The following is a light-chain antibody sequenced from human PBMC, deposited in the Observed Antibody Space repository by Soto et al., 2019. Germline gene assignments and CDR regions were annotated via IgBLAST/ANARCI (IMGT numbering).Light chain of an antibody. J-gene: IGLJ1*01. CDR3: SSYTSSSTVV. V-gene: IGLV2-14*01. Sequence: SVLTQPASVSGSPGQSITISCTVTSSDVGGYNYVSWYQQHPGKAPRLMIYEVSNRPSGVSNRFSGSKSGNSASLTISGLQAEDEADYYCSSYTSSSTVVFGTGTKVTVL. CDR2: EVS. CDR1: SSDVGGYNY.